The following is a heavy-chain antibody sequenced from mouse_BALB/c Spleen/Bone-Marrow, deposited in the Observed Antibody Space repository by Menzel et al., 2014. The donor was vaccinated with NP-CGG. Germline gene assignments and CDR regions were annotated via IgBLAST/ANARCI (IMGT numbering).Heavy chain of an antibody. CDR3: ARYDYCLDY. CDR2: IDPSDSET. D-gene: IGHD2-4*01. Sequence: QVQLQQSGPQLVRPGASVKISCKASGYSFTNYWMHWVKQRPGQGLEGIGMIDPSDSETRLNQKFKDKATLTVDKSSITAYMQLSSPTSEDSAVYYCARYDYCLDYWGQDTTLTVSS. V-gene: IGHV1S127*01. CDR1: GYSFTNYW. J-gene: IGHJ2*01.